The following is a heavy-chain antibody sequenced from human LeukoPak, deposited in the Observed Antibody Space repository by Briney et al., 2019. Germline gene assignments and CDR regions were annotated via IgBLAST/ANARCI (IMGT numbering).Heavy chain of an antibody. V-gene: IGHV3-53*01. J-gene: IGHJ4*02. CDR3: AREGRRSWTFDY. CDR2: IYSGGST. CDR1: GFTFSSYG. D-gene: IGHD6-13*01. Sequence: GGSLRLSCAASGFTFSSYGMHWVRQAPGKGLEWVSVIYSGGSTYYADSVKGRFTISRDNSKNTLYLQMNSLRAEDTAVYYCAREGRRSWTFDYWGQGTLVTVSS.